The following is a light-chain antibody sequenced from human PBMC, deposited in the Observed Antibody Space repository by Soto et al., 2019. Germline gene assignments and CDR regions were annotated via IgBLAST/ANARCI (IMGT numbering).Light chain of an antibody. V-gene: IGKV3-11*01. Sequence: EIVLTQSPATLSLSPGERATLSCRASQSISSHLAWYQQKPGQAPRLLIYDASNRATGIPARFSGSGSGTAFTLTINSLEPEDFAVYYCQQRPNLPLTFGGGTKVEIK. J-gene: IGKJ4*01. CDR3: QQRPNLPLT. CDR2: DAS. CDR1: QSISSH.